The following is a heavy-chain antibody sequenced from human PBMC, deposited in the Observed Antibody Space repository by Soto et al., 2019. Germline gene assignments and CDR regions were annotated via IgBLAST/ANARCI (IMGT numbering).Heavy chain of an antibody. V-gene: IGHV4-31*03. D-gene: IGHD4-17*01. CDR2: IYYSGST. Sequence: QVQLQESGPGLVKPSQTLSLTCTVSGGSISSGGYYWSWIRQHPGKGLEWIGYIYYSGSTYYNPSLKSRVTXXVXTXXNQFSLKLSSVTAADTAVYYCARASGNYGDYLFDYWGQGTLVTVSS. J-gene: IGHJ4*02. CDR1: GGSISSGGYY. CDR3: ARASGNYGDYLFDY.